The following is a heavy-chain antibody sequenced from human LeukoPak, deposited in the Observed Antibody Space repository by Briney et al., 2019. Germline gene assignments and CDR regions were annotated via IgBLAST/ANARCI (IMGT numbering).Heavy chain of an antibody. CDR1: GGSISSYY. V-gene: IGHV4-59*01. Sequence: SSETLSLTCTVSGGSISSYYWSWIRQPPGKGLEWIGYIYYSGSTNYNPSLKSRVTISVDTSKNQFSLKLSSVTAADTAVYYCARKMRAYYYDSSGYMNAFDIWRQGTMVTVSS. J-gene: IGHJ3*02. D-gene: IGHD3-22*01. CDR3: ARKMRAYYYDSSGYMNAFDI. CDR2: IYYSGST.